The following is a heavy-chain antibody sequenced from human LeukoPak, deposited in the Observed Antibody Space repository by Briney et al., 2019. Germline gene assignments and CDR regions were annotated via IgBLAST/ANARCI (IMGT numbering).Heavy chain of an antibody. Sequence: SETLSLTCTVSGYSINSGYYWGWIRPPPGKRLERIGSISQSVSTYYNPSLKSRVTISVDTSNNHFSLKLSSVSAPGTAVYYFARETDTAMVISYFVYCGEGALGTVSS. V-gene: IGHV4-38-2*02. CDR3: ARETDTAMVISYFVY. J-gene: IGHJ4*02. D-gene: IGHD5-18*01. CDR2: ISQSVST. CDR1: GYSINSGYY.